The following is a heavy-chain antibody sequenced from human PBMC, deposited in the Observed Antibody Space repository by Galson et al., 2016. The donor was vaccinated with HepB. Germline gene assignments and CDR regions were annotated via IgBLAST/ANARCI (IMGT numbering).Heavy chain of an antibody. CDR1: GFAFSSYS. Sequence: SLRLSCAASGFAFSSYSMNWVRQAPGKGLEWVSYISSSSSTIYYADSVKGRFTISRDNAKNSLYLQMNSLRDEDRAVYYCARDKKGITIYYYGMDVWGQGTTVTVSS. CDR2: ISSSSSTI. J-gene: IGHJ6*02. CDR3: ARDKKGITIYYYGMDV. V-gene: IGHV3-48*02. D-gene: IGHD3-9*01.